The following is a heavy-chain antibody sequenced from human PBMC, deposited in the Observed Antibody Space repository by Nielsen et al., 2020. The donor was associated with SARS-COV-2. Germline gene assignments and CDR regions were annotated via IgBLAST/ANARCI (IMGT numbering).Heavy chain of an antibody. CDR3: AKASADGLYGMDV. CDR1: GVTLNNYA. D-gene: IGHD5-24*01. CDR2: IYSAGSST. J-gene: IGHJ6*02. V-gene: IGHV3-23*03. Sequence: GESLKISCAASGVTLNNYAMNWVRQAPGKGLEWVSVIYSAGSSTSYADSVKGRFTISRDNSKNTLYLQMNSLRAEDTAVYYCAKASADGLYGMDVWGQGTTVTVSS.